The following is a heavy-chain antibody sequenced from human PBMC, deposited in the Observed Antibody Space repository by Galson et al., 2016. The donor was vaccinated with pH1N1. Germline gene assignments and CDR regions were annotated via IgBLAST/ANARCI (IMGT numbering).Heavy chain of an antibody. J-gene: IGHJ5*02. D-gene: IGHD6-6*01. CDR3: VKQYYPLVSMTARRRSWFDP. CDR2: ISNDGTNK. V-gene: IGHV3-30*18. Sequence: SLRLSCAASGFTFSRYGMHWVRQAPGKGLEWVAAISNDGTNKYCSDSVRGRFSISRDNSKNTLYLQMDSLRAEDTAVYYCVKQYYPLVSMTARRRSWFDPWGQGTLVSVSS. CDR1: GFTFSRYG.